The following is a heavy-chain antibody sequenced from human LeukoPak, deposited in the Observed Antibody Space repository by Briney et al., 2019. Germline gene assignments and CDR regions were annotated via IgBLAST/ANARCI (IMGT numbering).Heavy chain of an antibody. J-gene: IGHJ4*02. Sequence: GGSLRLSCAASGFTLSDTWMHWVRQAPGKGLVWVSRGDGSSTTYADSEKGRFTISRANAKNTLYLQMNSLRAEDTAVYYCARDDYNRLWGQGTLVTVSS. CDR1: GFTLSDTW. CDR2: GDGSST. D-gene: IGHD4-11*01. CDR3: ARDDYNRL. V-gene: IGHV3-74*01.